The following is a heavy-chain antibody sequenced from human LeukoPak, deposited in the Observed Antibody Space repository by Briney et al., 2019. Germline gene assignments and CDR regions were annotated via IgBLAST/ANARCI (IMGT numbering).Heavy chain of an antibody. CDR1: GFTFSSYA. J-gene: IGHJ3*02. V-gene: IGHV3-23*01. CDR2: ISGSGGST. CDR3: ARGPTYYDFWSGYRGAFDI. D-gene: IGHD3-3*01. Sequence: NPGGSLRLSCAASGFTFSSYAMSWVRQAPGKGLEWVSAISGSGGSTYYADSVKGRFTISRDNSKNTLYLQMNSLGAEDTAVYYCARGPTYYDFWSGYRGAFDIWGQGTMVTVSS.